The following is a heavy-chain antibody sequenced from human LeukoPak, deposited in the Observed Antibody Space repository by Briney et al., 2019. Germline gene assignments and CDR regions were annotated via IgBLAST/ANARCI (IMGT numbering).Heavy chain of an antibody. Sequence: GGSLRLSCAASGFTVSSNYMSWVRQAPGKGLEWVSVIYSGGSTYYADSVKGRFTISRDNSKNTLYLQMNSLRAEDTAVYYCARGPAPPSMADYLGQGTLVTVSS. CDR1: GFTVSSNY. CDR2: IYSGGST. J-gene: IGHJ4*02. V-gene: IGHV3-66*01. CDR3: ARGPAPPSMADY.